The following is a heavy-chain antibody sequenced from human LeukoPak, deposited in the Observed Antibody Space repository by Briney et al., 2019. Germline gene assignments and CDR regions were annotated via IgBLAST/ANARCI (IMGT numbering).Heavy chain of an antibody. D-gene: IGHD1-26*01. CDR3: ARDPNGAAWYYIDV. Sequence: PSETLSLTCTVSGGSISSGSYYWNWIRQPAGKGLEWIVRIYTSGSTNYNPSLKSRVTISVDTSKNQFSLKVSSVTAADTAVYYCARDPNGAAWYYIDVWGKGTTVTVSS. CDR2: IYTSGST. V-gene: IGHV4-61*02. J-gene: IGHJ6*03. CDR1: GGSISSGSYY.